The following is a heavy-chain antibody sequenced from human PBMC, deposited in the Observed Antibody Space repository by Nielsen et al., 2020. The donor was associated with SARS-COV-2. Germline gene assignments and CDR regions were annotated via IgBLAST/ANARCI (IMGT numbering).Heavy chain of an antibody. J-gene: IGHJ4*02. CDR2: IYHSGST. D-gene: IGHD6-19*01. V-gene: IGHV4-39*07. CDR3: ATVGSGWYKYFDY. CDR1: GGSISRSSFY. Sequence: SETLSLTCTVSGGSISRSSFYWVWIRQPPGKGLEWIGNIYHSGSTYYNPSLRSRVIIAVDTSKNQFSLKLNSVTAADTAVYYCATVGSGWYKYFDYWGQGTLVTVSS.